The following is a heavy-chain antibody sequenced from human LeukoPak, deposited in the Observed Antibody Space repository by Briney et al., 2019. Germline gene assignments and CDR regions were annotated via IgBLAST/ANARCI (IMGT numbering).Heavy chain of an antibody. CDR2: IYKSGIT. Sequence: SETLSLTWTVSGXSISSDYWSWVRQPPGKGLEWIAYIYKSGITNYNPSLKSRVTISVDTSKNQFSLNLNSVSAADTALYYCAREIRGPAGNFGYFGDWGQGTLVTVSS. V-gene: IGHV4-59*01. J-gene: IGHJ4*02. CDR1: GXSISSDY. D-gene: IGHD1-1*01. CDR3: AREIRGPAGNFGYFGD.